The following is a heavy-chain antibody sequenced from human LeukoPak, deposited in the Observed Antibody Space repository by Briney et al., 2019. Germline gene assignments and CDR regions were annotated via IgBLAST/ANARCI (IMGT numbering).Heavy chain of an antibody. CDR3: ARAVGSGWSSYFDY. V-gene: IGHV1-18*01. Sequence: VASVKVSCKASGYTFTSFGISWVRQAPGKGLEWMGWITTYNGNTKYAQKVQGRVTMTTDTSTSTAYMELRSLRSDDTAVYYCARAVGSGWSSYFDYWGQGTLVAVSS. J-gene: IGHJ4*02. D-gene: IGHD6-19*01. CDR1: GYTFTSFG. CDR2: ITTYNGNT.